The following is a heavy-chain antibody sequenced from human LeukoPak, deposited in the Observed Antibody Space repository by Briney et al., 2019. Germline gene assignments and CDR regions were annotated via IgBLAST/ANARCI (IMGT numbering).Heavy chain of an antibody. CDR1: VFTFSSYS. D-gene: IGHD2-2*01. J-gene: IGHJ4*02. V-gene: IGHV3-48*02. CDR2: ISSSSSTI. Sequence: GGSLRLSCAASVFTFSSYSMNWVRQAPGKGLVWVSYISSSSSTIYYADSVKGRYTISRDNAKNSLYLQMNSLRDEDTAVYYCATSPDDIVVVPAARIDYWGEGTLVTVSS. CDR3: ATSPDDIVVVPAARIDY.